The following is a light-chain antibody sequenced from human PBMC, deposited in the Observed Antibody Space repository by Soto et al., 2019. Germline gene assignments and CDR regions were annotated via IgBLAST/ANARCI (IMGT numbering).Light chain of an antibody. CDR3: SSYTSSSTYV. CDR2: EVS. CDR1: SSDVGGYNY. V-gene: IGLV2-14*01. J-gene: IGLJ1*01. Sequence: QSVLTQTASVSGAPGQSITSSCTGTSSDVGGYNYVSWYQQHPGKAPKLMIYEVSNRPSGVSNRFSGSKSGNTASLTISGLQAEDEADYYCSSYTSSSTYVFGTGTKVTVL.